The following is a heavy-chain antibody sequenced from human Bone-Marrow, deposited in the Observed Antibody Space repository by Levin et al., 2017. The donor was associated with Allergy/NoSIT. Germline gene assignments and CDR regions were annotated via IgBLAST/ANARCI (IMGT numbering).Heavy chain of an antibody. J-gene: IGHJ4*02. Sequence: GSLRLSCAVYGGSFSGYYWSWIRQPPGKGLEWIGEINHSGSTNYNPSLKSRVTISVDTSKNQFSLKLSSVTAADTAVYYCARWCYDFWSGYPDYFDYWGQGTLVTVSS. CDR3: ARWCYDFWSGYPDYFDY. V-gene: IGHV4-34*01. CDR2: INHSGST. CDR1: GGSFSGYY. D-gene: IGHD3-3*01.